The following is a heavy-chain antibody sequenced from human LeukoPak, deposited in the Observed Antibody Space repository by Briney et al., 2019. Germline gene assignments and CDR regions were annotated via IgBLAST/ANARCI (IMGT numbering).Heavy chain of an antibody. Sequence: ASVKVSCKASGYTFTSYYMHWVRQAPGQGLEWMGAINPSGGSTSYAQKFQGRVTMTRDTSTSTFYMELGSLRSEGTAVYYCARDLRDIVVVPAPGDIWGQGTMVTVSS. CDR3: ARDLRDIVVVPAPGDI. V-gene: IGHV1-46*01. CDR1: GYTFTSYY. J-gene: IGHJ3*02. D-gene: IGHD2-2*01. CDR2: INPSGGST.